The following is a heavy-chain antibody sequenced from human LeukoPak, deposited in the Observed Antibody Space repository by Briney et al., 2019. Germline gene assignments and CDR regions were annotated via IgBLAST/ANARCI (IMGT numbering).Heavy chain of an antibody. Sequence: GGSLRLSCAASGFTFSSYGTHWVRQAPGKGLEWVAVIWYDGSNKYYADSVKGRFTISRDNSKNTLYLQMNSLRAEDTAVYYCARERVWFGESDYYYGMDVWGKGTTVTVSS. V-gene: IGHV3-33*01. J-gene: IGHJ6*04. CDR3: ARERVWFGESDYYYGMDV. CDR2: IWYDGSNK. D-gene: IGHD3-10*01. CDR1: GFTFSSYG.